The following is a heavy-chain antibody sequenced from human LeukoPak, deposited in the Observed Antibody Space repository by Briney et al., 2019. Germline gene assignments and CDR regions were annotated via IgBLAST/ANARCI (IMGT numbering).Heavy chain of an antibody. CDR1: GGSISSGSYY. Sequence: SETLSLTCTVSGGSISSGSYYWSWIRQPAGKGLEWIGRIYTSGSTNYNPSLKSRVTISVDTSKNQFSLKLSSVTAADTAVYYCARDRGGLGYCSSTSCCNWFDPWGQGTLVTVSS. V-gene: IGHV4-61*02. CDR3: ARDRGGLGYCSSTSCCNWFDP. D-gene: IGHD2-2*01. J-gene: IGHJ5*02. CDR2: IYTSGST.